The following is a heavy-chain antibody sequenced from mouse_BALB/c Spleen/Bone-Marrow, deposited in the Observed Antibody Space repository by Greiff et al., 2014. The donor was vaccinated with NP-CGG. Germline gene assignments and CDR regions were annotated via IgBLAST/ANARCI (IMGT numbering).Heavy chain of an antibody. Sequence: VQLQQSGAELVKPGASVKLSCKASGYTFTSYWMHWVKQRPGQGLEWIGEINPSNGRTNYNEKFKSKATLTVDKSSSTAYMQLSSLTSEDSAVYYCARSGYDGFAYWGQGTLVTVS. D-gene: IGHD2-2*01. CDR3: ARSGYDGFAY. J-gene: IGHJ3*01. CDR2: INPSNGRT. CDR1: GYTFTSYW. V-gene: IGHV1S81*02.